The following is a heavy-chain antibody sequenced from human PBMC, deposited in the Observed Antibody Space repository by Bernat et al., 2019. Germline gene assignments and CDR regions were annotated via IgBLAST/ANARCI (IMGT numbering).Heavy chain of an antibody. CDR2: IKSKTDGGTT. V-gene: IGHV3-15*07. Sequence: EVQLVESGGGLIQPGGSLRLSCAASGFTFSNAWMNWVRQAPGKGLEWVGRIKSKTDGGTTDYAAPVKGRFTISRDDSKNTLYLQMNSLKTEDTAVYYCTTGYYYDSSGYYYKGDFDYWGQGTLVTVSS. D-gene: IGHD3-22*01. J-gene: IGHJ4*02. CDR1: GFTFSNAW. CDR3: TTGYYYDSSGYYYKGDFDY.